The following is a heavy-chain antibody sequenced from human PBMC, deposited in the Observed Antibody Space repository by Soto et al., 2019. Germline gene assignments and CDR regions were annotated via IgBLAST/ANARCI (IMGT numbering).Heavy chain of an antibody. CDR2: INSVGGST. J-gene: IGHJ4*02. CDR3: VGGTGY. D-gene: IGHD1-1*01. V-gene: IGHV3-74*01. Sequence: EVQVVEFGGGLVQPGGPLSLSCAASGFTFSSYWLYWARKAPGKGLVWVSRINSVGGSTNYEDSGKGRFTISRENAKNTVHLQMNSLRAEDTAVYYCVGGTGYWGQGTLVTVSS. CDR1: GFTFSSYW.